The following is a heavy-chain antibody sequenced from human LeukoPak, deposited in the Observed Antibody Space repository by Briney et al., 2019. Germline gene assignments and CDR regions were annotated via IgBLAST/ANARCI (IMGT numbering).Heavy chain of an antibody. D-gene: IGHD3-22*01. J-gene: IGHJ3*02. CDR1: GASLSTSPYY. V-gene: IGHV4-61*01. Sequence: SETLSLTCSVSGASLSTSPYYWSWIRQPPGKGLEWIGYIYDSGSTNYNPSLKSRVTISVDTSKNQFSLKLSSVTAADTAVYYCASLTTAEAFDIWGQGTMVTVSS. CDR3: ASLTTAEAFDI. CDR2: IYDSGST.